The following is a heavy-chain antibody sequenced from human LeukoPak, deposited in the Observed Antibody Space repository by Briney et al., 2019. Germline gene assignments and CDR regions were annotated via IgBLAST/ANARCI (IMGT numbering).Heavy chain of an antibody. Sequence: GGFLRLSCAASGFTFSNYWMTWVRQAPGKGLEWVANINRDGSERYYVDSVKGRFTISRDDAKSSLYLQMNSLRAEDRAVYYCARRNAMDVWGQGTTVIVFS. CDR3: ARRNAMDV. CDR1: GFTFSNYW. J-gene: IGHJ6*02. V-gene: IGHV3-7*03. CDR2: INRDGSER.